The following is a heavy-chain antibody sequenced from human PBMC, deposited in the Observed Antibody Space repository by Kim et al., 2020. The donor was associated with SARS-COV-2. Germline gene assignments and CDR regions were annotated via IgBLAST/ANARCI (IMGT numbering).Heavy chain of an antibody. D-gene: IGHD2-2*01. CDR3: AKSFDFLIAPDAA. CDR1: GYTFTTYS. V-gene: IGHV1-3*04. J-gene: IGHJ5*02. Sequence: ASVKVSCKASGYTFTTYSMHWVRQAPGQRLEWMGLINTGNGNTKYSQKFQGRVTITRDTPASTAYMELSSLRSEDTAMYYCAKSFDFLIAPDAAWGQGTLGTVSS. CDR2: INTGNGNT.